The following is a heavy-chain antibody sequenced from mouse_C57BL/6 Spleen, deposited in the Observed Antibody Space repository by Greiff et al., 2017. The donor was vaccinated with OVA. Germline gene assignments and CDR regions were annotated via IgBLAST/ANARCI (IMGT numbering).Heavy chain of an antibody. J-gene: IGHJ2*01. CDR1: GYTFPSYW. CDR3: AKESYYGSGFDY. V-gene: IGHV1-52*01. CDR2: IDPSDSET. Sequence: QVQLQQPGAELVRPGSSVKLSCKASGYTFPSYWMHWVKQRPIQGLEWIGNIDPSDSETHYNQKFKDKATLTVDKSSSTAYMQLSILTSEDSAVYYCAKESYYGSGFDYWGQGTTLTVSS. D-gene: IGHD1-1*01.